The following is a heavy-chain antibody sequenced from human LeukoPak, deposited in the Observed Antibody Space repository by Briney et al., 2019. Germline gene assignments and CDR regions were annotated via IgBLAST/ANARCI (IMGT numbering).Heavy chain of an antibody. CDR2: IYYSGST. CDR3: ARDRSSGWSFGAFDI. V-gene: IGHV4-39*07. Sequence: PSGTLSLTCTVSGGSISSSSYYWGWIRQPPGKGLEWIGSIYYSGSTYYNPSLKSRVTISVDTSKNQFSLKLSSVTAADTAVYYCARDRSSGWSFGAFDIWGQGTMVTVSS. J-gene: IGHJ3*02. CDR1: GGSISSSSYY. D-gene: IGHD6-19*01.